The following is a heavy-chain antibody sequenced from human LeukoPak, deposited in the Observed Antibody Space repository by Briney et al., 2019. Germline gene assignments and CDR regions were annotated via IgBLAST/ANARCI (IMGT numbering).Heavy chain of an antibody. Sequence: SETLSLTCAVYGGSFSGYYWSWIRQPPGKGLEWIGEINHSGSTNYNPSLKSRVTISVDTSKNQFSLELSSVTAADTAVYYCARVRHGLYYYDSSGYYHFDYWGQGTLVTVSS. V-gene: IGHV4-34*01. CDR1: GGSFSGYY. J-gene: IGHJ4*02. CDR2: INHSGST. CDR3: ARVRHGLYYYDSSGYYHFDY. D-gene: IGHD3-22*01.